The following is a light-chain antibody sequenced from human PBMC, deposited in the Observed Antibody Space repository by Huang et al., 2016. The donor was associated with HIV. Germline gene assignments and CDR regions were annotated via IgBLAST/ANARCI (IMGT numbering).Light chain of an antibody. CDR1: QNIRKY. CDR3: QQSYGIPRT. V-gene: IGKV1-39*01. Sequence: DIQMTQSPSSLSASVGDTVIITCRASQNIRKYLNWYQQLPGRAPKLLIYGTSTLQRGVSLMRFSGRASGTDFTLTITSLQPEDAATYFCQQSYGIPRTFGLGT. J-gene: IGKJ2*01. CDR2: GTS.